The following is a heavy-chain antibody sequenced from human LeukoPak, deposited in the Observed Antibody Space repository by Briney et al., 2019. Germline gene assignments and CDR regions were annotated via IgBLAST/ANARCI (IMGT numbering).Heavy chain of an antibody. Sequence: SETLSLTCTVSGGSISSSSYYWGWIRQPPGKGLEWIGSIYYSGSTYYNPSLKSRVTISLDTSKNQLSLKLNSVTAADTAVYYCARDLDNCSGGSCYSFGYWGQGTLVTVSS. V-gene: IGHV4-39*07. CDR2: IYYSGST. J-gene: IGHJ4*02. CDR3: ARDLDNCSGGSCYSFGY. CDR1: GGSISSSSYY. D-gene: IGHD2-15*01.